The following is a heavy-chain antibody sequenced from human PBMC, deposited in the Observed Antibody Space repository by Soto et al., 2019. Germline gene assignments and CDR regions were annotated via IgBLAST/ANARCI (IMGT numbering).Heavy chain of an antibody. J-gene: IGHJ4*02. V-gene: IGHV3-33*01. CDR1: GSTFSNYG. Sequence: VQLVESGGGVVQPGRSLRLSCVASGSTFSNYGMHWVRQAPGKGPEWVAVIGYDGSNKDYGESVKGRFTISRDNSKNTLYLDLNSLRSEDTAVYYCARDGGSHGPSYFDSWGQGSLVIVSS. D-gene: IGHD3-16*01. CDR2: IGYDGSNK. CDR3: ARDGGSHGPSYFDS.